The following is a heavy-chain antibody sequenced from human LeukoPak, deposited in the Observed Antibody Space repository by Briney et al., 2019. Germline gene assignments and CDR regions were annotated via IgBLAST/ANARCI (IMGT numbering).Heavy chain of an antibody. Sequence: PSETLSLTCAVYGGSFSGYYWSWIRQPLGKGLEWIGEINHSGSTNYNPSLKSRVTISVDTSKNQFSLKLSSVTAADTAVYYCARVDYYDREGDYWGQGTLVTVSS. J-gene: IGHJ4*02. D-gene: IGHD3-22*01. CDR2: INHSGST. V-gene: IGHV4-34*01. CDR3: ARVDYYDREGDY. CDR1: GGSFSGYY.